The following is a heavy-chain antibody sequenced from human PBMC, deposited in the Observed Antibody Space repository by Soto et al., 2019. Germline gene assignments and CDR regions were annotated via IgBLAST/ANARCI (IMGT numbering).Heavy chain of an antibody. Sequence: EVQLLESGGGLVQPGGSLRLSCAASGFTLSSYAMSWVRQAPGKGLEWVSGINSAGRTFYADSVTGRFTISRDNSKNTLYLQMDSLRAEDMAVYYCAQDTAPQVVWGRGTTVTVSS. J-gene: IGHJ6*02. CDR3: AQDTAPQVV. CDR1: GFTLSSYA. CDR2: INSAGRT. D-gene: IGHD5-18*01. V-gene: IGHV3-23*01.